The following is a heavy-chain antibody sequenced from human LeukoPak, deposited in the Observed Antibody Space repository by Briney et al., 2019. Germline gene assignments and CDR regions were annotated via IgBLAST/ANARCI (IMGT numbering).Heavy chain of an antibody. D-gene: IGHD2-2*01. V-gene: IGHV4-59*01. CDR2: IYYSGST. CDR1: GGSISSYY. CDR3: ARDAGYCSSTSCYASLDY. J-gene: IGHJ4*02. Sequence: PSETLSLTCTVSGGSISSYYWSWIRQPPGKGLEWIGYIYYSGSTNYNPSLKSRVTISVDTSKNQFSLKLSSVTAADTAVYYCARDAGYCSSTSCYASLDYWGQGTLVTVSS.